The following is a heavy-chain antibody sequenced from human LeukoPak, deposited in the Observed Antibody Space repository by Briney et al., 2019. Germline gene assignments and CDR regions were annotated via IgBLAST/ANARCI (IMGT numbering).Heavy chain of an antibody. J-gene: IGHJ4*02. D-gene: IGHD1-20*01. CDR3: ARGASSITGTPDYFDY. V-gene: IGHV1-69*05. CDR1: GGTFSSYA. CDR2: IIPIFGTA. Sequence: SVKVSCKASGGTFSSYAISWVRQAPGQGLEWMGGIIPIFGTANYAQKFQGRVTITTDESTSTAYMELSSLRSEDMAVYYCARGASSITGTPDYFDYWGQGTLVTVSS.